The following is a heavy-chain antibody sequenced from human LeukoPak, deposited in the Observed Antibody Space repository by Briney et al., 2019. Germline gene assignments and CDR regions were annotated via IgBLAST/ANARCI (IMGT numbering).Heavy chain of an antibody. V-gene: IGHV1-24*01. J-gene: IGHJ6*02. CDR1: GYTLTELS. CDR3: ATVGQWLRYYRMDV. Sequence: ASVKVSCKVSGYTLTELSMHWVRQAPGKGLEWMGGFDPEDGETIYAQKFQGRVAMTEDTSTDTAYRELSSLRSEDPAVYYCATVGQWLRYYRMDVWGQGTTVTVYS. D-gene: IGHD6-19*01. CDR2: FDPEDGET.